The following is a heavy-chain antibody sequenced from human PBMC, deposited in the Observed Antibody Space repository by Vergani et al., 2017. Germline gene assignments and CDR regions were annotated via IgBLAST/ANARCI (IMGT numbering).Heavy chain of an antibody. CDR1: GSTFTNYT. J-gene: IGHJ4*02. Sequence: QVQLVQSGSELKKPGASVKVSCKASGSTFTNYTMNWVLQSPGQGLEWMGWINTNTGNPTYAQGITGRVLFSLDTSVSTAYLQINSLKAVDTAVYYCASEVREIDSDYDSSLYYWGKGTLVTVSS. CDR2: INTNTGNP. V-gene: IGHV7-4-1*02. D-gene: IGHD5-12*01. CDR3: ASEVREIDSDYDSSLYY.